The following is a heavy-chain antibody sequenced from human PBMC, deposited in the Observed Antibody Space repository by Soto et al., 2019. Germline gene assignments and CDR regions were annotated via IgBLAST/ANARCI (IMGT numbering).Heavy chain of an antibody. Sequence: QVQLQESGPGLVKPSQTLSLTCTVSGGSISSGGYYWSWIRQHPGKGLEWIGYIYYSGSTYYNPSLKSRVTRSVDTSKNQFSLKLSSVTAADTAVYYCAREYYDILTGPNWFDPWGQGTLVTVSS. V-gene: IGHV4-31*03. CDR3: AREYYDILTGPNWFDP. CDR1: GGSISSGGYY. J-gene: IGHJ5*02. D-gene: IGHD3-9*01. CDR2: IYYSGST.